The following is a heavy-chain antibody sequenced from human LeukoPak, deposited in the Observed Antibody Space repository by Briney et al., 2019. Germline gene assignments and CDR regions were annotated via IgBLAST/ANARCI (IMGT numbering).Heavy chain of an antibody. D-gene: IGHD5-12*01. CDR3: AKDDPAGGGYEH. CDR1: GFTFSSYG. V-gene: IGHV3-30*18. Sequence: GGSLRLSCAASGFTFSSYGMHWVRQAPGKGLERVAVISYDGSNKYYADSVKGRFTISRDNSKNTLYLQMNSLRAEDTAVYYCAKDDPAGGGYEHWGQGTLVTVSS. CDR2: ISYDGSNK. J-gene: IGHJ1*01.